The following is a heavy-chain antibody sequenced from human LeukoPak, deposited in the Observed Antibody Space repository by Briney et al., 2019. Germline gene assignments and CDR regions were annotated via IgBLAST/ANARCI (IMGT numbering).Heavy chain of an antibody. Sequence: PSETLSLTCTVSGGSISSSSYYWGWIRQPPGKGLEWIGSIYYSGSTYYNPSLKSRVTISVDTSKNQFSLKLSSVTAADTAVYYCARAIFGVATDNYYYYYMDVWGKGTTVTVSS. D-gene: IGHD3-3*01. CDR1: GGSISSSSYY. CDR3: ARAIFGVATDNYYYYYMDV. J-gene: IGHJ6*03. V-gene: IGHV4-39*07. CDR2: IYYSGST.